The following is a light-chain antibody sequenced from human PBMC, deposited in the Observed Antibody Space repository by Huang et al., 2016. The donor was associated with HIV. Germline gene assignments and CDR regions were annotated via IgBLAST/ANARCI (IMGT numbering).Light chain of an antibody. V-gene: IGKV3-15*01. Sequence: EIVLTQSPATRSMSPGQRATLSCRASQSVSRNLAWFQQTPGQAPRLLIYGASTRATGIPARCSGSGSGTEFTLTISSLQSEDFAVYYCQQYNNWPPMYTFGQGTKLEV. CDR3: QQYNNWPPMYT. CDR1: QSVSRN. CDR2: GAS. J-gene: IGKJ2*01.